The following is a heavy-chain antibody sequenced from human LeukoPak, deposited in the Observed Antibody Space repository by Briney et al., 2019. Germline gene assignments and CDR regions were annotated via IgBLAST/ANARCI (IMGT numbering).Heavy chain of an antibody. CDR3: ARERQDTILHSGAFDI. J-gene: IGHJ3*02. CDR2: LASDGSHT. D-gene: IGHD2-21*01. CDR1: GFTCSSYF. Sequence: GGSLRLSCAASGFTCSSYFMHWVRQAPGKGLEWVADLASDGSHTFYVESVKGRFTISRDNSKNTLYLQMNSLRAEDTAVYFCARERQDTILHSGAFDIWGQRTMVTVSS. V-gene: IGHV3-30-3*01.